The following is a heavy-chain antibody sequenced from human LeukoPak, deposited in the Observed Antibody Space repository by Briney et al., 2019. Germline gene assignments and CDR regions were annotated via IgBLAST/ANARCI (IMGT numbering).Heavy chain of an antibody. CDR2: ISTNSKTI. D-gene: IGHD3-22*01. V-gene: IGHV3-48*01. CDR3: ASYLDSTGYPKEGYAI. CDR1: GFTFSRYS. Sequence: GGSLRLSCVGSGFTFSRYSLNWVRQAPGKGLEWVSYISTNSKTIKYADSVKGRFAISRDNAKDFLYLQMTSLRAEDTAVYYCASYLDSTGYPKEGYAIWGRGTLVTVSS. J-gene: IGHJ3*02.